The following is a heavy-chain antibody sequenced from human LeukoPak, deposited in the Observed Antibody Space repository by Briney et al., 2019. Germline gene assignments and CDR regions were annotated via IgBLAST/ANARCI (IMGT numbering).Heavy chain of an antibody. J-gene: IGHJ3*02. V-gene: IGHV4-59*12. CDR2: IYYSGST. Sequence: SETLSLTCTVSGGSISSYYWSWIRQPPGKGLEWIGYIYYSGSTNYNPSLKSRVTISVDTSKNQISLKLSSVTAADTAVYYCARGPGARTSEAFDIWGQGTMVTVSS. CDR3: ARGPGARTSEAFDI. D-gene: IGHD1-14*01. CDR1: GGSISSYY.